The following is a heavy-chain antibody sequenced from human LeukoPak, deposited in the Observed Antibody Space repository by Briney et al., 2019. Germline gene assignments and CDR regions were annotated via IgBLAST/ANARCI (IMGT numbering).Heavy chain of an antibody. CDR3: ARLSRGYSGYDC. D-gene: IGHD5-12*01. V-gene: IGHV1-3*01. Sequence: ASVKVSCKASGYTFTSYAMHWVRQAPGQRLEWVGWINAGNGNTKYSQKFQGRVTITRDTSASTAYMELSSLRSEDTAVYYCARLSRGYSGYDCWGQGTLVTVSS. CDR2: INAGNGNT. J-gene: IGHJ4*02. CDR1: GYTFTSYA.